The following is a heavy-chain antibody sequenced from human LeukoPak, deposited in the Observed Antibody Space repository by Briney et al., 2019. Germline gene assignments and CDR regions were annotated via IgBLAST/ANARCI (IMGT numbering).Heavy chain of an antibody. V-gene: IGHV3-30*02. CDR1: GFTFSTNG. CDR3: AKVEQLASDAFDI. J-gene: IGHJ3*02. CDR2: IRYDGSNK. Sequence: GGSLRLSCAASGFTFSTNGMHWVRQAPGKGLEWVAFIRYDGSNKYYADSVKGRFTISRDNSKNTLYLQMNSLRAEDTAVYYCAKVEQLASDAFDIWGQGTMVTVSS. D-gene: IGHD6-6*01.